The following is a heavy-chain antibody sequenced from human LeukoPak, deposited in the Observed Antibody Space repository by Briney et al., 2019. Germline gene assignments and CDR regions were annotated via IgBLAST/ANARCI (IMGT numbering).Heavy chain of an antibody. D-gene: IGHD3-3*01. V-gene: IGHV3-21*05. J-gene: IGHJ4*02. CDR3: ARVGGEDYDFWSGYYHLQY. Sequence: PGGSLRLSCAASGFTFSSYSMNWVRQAPGKGLEWVSYISSSSSYIYYADSVKGRFTISRDNAKNSLYLQMNSLRAEDTAVYYCARVGGEDYDFWSGYYHLQYWGQGTLVTVSS. CDR1: GFTFSSYS. CDR2: ISSSSSYI.